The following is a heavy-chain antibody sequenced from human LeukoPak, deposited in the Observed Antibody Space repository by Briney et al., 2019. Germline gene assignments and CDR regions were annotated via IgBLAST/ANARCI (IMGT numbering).Heavy chain of an antibody. CDR3: VRLGRFYDYHWNSYRPAWYFDY. V-gene: IGHV4-39*07. CDR1: GGYISSSSYY. CDR2: LHYSGNT. J-gene: IGHJ4*02. Sequence: TSETLSLTCTVSGGYISSSSYYWGWIRQPPGKGLEWIGRLHYSGNTYYNPSLKSRVTILVDTSKSQFSLWLSSVTAADTAVYYCVRLGRFYDYHWNSYRPAWYFDYWGQGTLVTVSS. D-gene: IGHD3-16*02.